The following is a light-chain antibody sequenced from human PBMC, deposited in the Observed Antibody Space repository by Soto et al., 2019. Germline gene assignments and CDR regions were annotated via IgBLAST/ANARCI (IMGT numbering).Light chain of an antibody. CDR3: AAWDDSLSANWV. J-gene: IGLJ3*02. V-gene: IGLV1-44*01. CDR1: TSNIATNS. CDR2: FSH. Sequence: QSVLTQPPSASGTPGQTVTISCSGGTSNIATNSIAWYQHLPGTAPKLLIYFSHQRPLGVPDRFSGSKSGTSASLAISGLQSEDEADYFCAAWDDSLSANWVFGGGTKVTVL.